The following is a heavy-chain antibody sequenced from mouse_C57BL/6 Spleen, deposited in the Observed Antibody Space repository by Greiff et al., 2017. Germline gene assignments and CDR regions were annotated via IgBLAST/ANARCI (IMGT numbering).Heavy chain of an antibody. Sequence: VKLQESGAELVRPGTSVKVSCKASGYAFTNYLIEWVKQRPGQGLEWIGVINPGSGGTNYNEKFKGKATLTADKSSSTAYMQLSSLTSEDSAVYFCARGGVYYGSSRGMDYCGQGTSVTVSS. D-gene: IGHD1-1*01. CDR1: GYAFTNYL. V-gene: IGHV1-54*01. CDR3: ARGGVYYGSSRGMDY. CDR2: INPGSGGT. J-gene: IGHJ4*01.